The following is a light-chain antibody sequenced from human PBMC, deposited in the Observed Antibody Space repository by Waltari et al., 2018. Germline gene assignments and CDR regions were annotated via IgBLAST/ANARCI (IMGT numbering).Light chain of an antibody. CDR3: KQRKNWPIT. V-gene: IGKV3-11*01. CDR1: QSITTY. Sequence: EIVLTQSPATLSLSPGERATPSCRASQSITTYLAWYQQKPGQAPRLLISDAFSRATGIPARFSGSGSGTDFTLTISSLEPEDFAIYYCKQRKNWPITFGQGTRLDIK. CDR2: DAF. J-gene: IGKJ5*01.